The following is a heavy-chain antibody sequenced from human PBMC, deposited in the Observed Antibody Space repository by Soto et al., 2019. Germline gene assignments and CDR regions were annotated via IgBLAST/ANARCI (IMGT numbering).Heavy chain of an antibody. J-gene: IGHJ4*02. V-gene: IGHV3-23*01. Sequence: GGSLRLSCAASGFNVGAFAVNWVRQAPGKGLEWVSGISVSDAFIYYADSVRGRFSISRDASENILYLQMNSLRVDDTALYYCTRETVAGITGLDYWGPGTLVTISS. CDR3: TRETVAGITGLDY. CDR1: GFNVGAFA. CDR2: ISVSDAFI. D-gene: IGHD1-20*01.